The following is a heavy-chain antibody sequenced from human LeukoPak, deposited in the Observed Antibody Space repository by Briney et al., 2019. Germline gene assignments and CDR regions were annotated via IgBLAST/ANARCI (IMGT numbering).Heavy chain of an antibody. Sequence: PSETLSLTCAVSGGSISSNNWWGWVRQPPGKGLAWIGEIYHSGSPNYNPSLKSRVTISVDTSKNQFSLKLSSVTAADTAVYYCARVLALRSGGSTLDYWGQGTLVTVSS. CDR3: ARVLALRSGGSTLDY. J-gene: IGHJ4*02. V-gene: IGHV4-4*02. D-gene: IGHD1-26*01. CDR2: IYHSGSP. CDR1: GGSISSNNW.